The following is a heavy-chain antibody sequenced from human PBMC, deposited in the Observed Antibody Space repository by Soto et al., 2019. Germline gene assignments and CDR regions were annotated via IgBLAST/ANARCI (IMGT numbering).Heavy chain of an antibody. J-gene: IGHJ4*02. Sequence: GGSLRLSCAASGITFTSHAMYWVRQAPGKGLEWVVLISYEGDNAYYADSVEGRFTISRDNAESSLYLQMNSLRDEDTAVYFCARDFGHGYYLDYWGRGTLVTVSS. CDR3: ARDFGHGYYLDY. CDR1: GITFTSHA. V-gene: IGHV3-30-3*01. D-gene: IGHD3-3*01. CDR2: ISYEGDNA.